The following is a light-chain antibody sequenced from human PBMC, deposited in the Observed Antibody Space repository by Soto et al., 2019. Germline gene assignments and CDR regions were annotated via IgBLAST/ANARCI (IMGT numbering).Light chain of an antibody. Sequence: EIVLTPSPATLSLSPVERATLSCRASQSVSSNLAWYQQKPGQAPRLLIYGASTRATGIPARFSGSGSGTEFTLTISSLQSEDFAVYYCQQYNNWPPFTFGQGTKVDIK. CDR2: GAS. CDR3: QQYNNWPPFT. CDR1: QSVSSN. V-gene: IGKV3D-15*01. J-gene: IGKJ1*01.